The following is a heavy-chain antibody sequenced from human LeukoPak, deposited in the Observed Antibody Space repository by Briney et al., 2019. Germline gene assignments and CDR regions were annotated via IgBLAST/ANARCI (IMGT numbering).Heavy chain of an antibody. CDR2: ISGSGGST. Sequence: GRSLRLSCAASGFTFSSYAMSSVRQAPGKGLAWVSAISGSGGSTYYADSVKGRFTISRDNSKNTLYLQMNSLRAEDTAVYYCAKNRKVLVGASHYWGQGTLVTVSS. D-gene: IGHD1-26*01. CDR1: GFTFSSYA. V-gene: IGHV3-23*01. CDR3: AKNRKVLVGASHY. J-gene: IGHJ4*02.